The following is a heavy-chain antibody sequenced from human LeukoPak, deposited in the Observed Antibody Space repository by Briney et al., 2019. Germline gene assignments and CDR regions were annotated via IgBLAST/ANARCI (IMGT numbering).Heavy chain of an antibody. Sequence: PGGSLRLSCAASGFTFSSYAMSWVRQAPGKGLEWVSAISGSGGSTYYAESVKGRFTISRDNSKNTLYLQMNSLRAEDTAVYYCAKVAYYYGSGSYVDYWGQGTLVTVSS. V-gene: IGHV3-23*01. J-gene: IGHJ4*02. D-gene: IGHD3-10*01. CDR1: GFTFSSYA. CDR3: AKVAYYYGSGSYVDY. CDR2: ISGSGGST.